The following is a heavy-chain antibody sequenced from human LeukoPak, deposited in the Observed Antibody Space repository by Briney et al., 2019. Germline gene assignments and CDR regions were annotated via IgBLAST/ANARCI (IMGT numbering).Heavy chain of an antibody. CDR1: EFTFSRYW. V-gene: IGHV3-74*01. Sequence: GGSLRLSCAASEFTFSRYWMHWVRQAPGKGLVWVSRINRDGSSTTYADSVKGRFTISRDNAKNTLYLQMNSLRAEDTAVYYCARGYCSSDSCYSWLDPWGQGTLVTVSS. CDR2: INRDGSST. D-gene: IGHD2-15*01. J-gene: IGHJ5*02. CDR3: ARGYCSSDSCYSWLDP.